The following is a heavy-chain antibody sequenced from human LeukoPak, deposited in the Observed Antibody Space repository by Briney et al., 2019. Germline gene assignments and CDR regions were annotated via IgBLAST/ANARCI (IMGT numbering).Heavy chain of an antibody. CDR1: GYTFTGYY. Sequence: GASVKVSCKASGYTFTGYYMRWVRQAPGQGLEWMGWINPNSGGTNYAQKFQGRVTMTRDTSISTAYMELSRLRSDDTAVYYCARDLTTLWYYFDYWGQGTLVTVSS. D-gene: IGHD4-17*01. CDR3: ARDLTTLWYYFDY. CDR2: INPNSGGT. J-gene: IGHJ4*02. V-gene: IGHV1-2*02.